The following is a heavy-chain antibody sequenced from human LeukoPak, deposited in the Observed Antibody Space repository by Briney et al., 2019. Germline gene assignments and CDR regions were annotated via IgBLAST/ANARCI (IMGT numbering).Heavy chain of an antibody. CDR2: ISSLSSTI. CDR1: GCTFSSYS. CDR3: ARDRAPNSGTVLAS. V-gene: IGHV3-48*01. J-gene: IGHJ5*02. D-gene: IGHD1-26*01. Sequence: GGSLRLSCAASGCTFSSYSMNWVRQAPGKGLEWVSYISSLSSTIYYADSMKGRFTISRDNAKNSVYLQMNSLRADDTAVYYCARDRAPNSGTVLASWGQGTLVTVSS.